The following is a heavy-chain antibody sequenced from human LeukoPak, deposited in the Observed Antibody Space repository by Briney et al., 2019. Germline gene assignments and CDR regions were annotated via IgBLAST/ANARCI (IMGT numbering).Heavy chain of an antibody. D-gene: IGHD3-22*01. V-gene: IGHV4-34*01. CDR1: GGSFSGYY. CDR2: INHSGST. Sequence: PSETLSLTCAVYGGSFSGYYWSWIRQPPGKGLEWIGEINHSGSTNYTPSLKSRVTISVDTSKNQFSLKLSSVTAADTAVYYCARVSYYYDSSGYPIYYYYYGMDVWGQGTTVTVSS. J-gene: IGHJ6*02. CDR3: ARVSYYYDSSGYPIYYYYYGMDV.